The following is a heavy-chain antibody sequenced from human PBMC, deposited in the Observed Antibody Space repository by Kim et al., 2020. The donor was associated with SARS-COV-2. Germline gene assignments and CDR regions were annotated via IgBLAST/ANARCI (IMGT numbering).Heavy chain of an antibody. D-gene: IGHD6-19*01. CDR3: TTNRVGQWLGIFDY. V-gene: IGHV3-49*02. J-gene: IGHJ4*02. Sequence: AASVKGRFTISRDDSKSIAYLQMNSLKTEDTAVYYCTTNRVGQWLGIFDYWGQGTLVTVSS.